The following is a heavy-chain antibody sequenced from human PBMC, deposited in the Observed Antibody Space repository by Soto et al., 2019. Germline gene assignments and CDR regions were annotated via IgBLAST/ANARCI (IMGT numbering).Heavy chain of an antibody. CDR1: GFTFSSYG. D-gene: IGHD6-13*01. V-gene: IGHV3-33*01. J-gene: IGHJ3*02. CDR3: AREAAAGTSAFDI. Sequence: QVQLVESGGGVVQPGRSLRLSCAASGFTFSSYGMHWVRQAPGKGLEWVAVIWYDGSNKYYADSVKGRFTISRDNSKHTLYLQMNSLRAEDTAVYYCAREAAAGTSAFDIWGQGTMVTVSS. CDR2: IWYDGSNK.